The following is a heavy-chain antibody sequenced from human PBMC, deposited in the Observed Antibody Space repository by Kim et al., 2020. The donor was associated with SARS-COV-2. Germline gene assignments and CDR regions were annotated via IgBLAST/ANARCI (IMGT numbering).Heavy chain of an antibody. D-gene: IGHD6-19*01. Sequence: TNYNPSLKSRVTISVDTSKNQFSLKRSSVTAADTAVYYCARDLIAVGLDYWGQGTLVTVSS. V-gene: IGHV4-59*01. CDR3: ARDLIAVGLDY. J-gene: IGHJ4*02. CDR2: T.